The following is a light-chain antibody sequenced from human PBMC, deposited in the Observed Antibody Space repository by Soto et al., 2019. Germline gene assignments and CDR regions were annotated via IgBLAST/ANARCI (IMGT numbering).Light chain of an antibody. CDR2: GAS. Sequence: EIVLTQSPGTLSLSPGERATLSCRASQSVTSNKLAWYQQKPGQAPGLLMYGASRRATGIPDRFSGSGSGTDFTLTISRLEPEDFAVYYCQQYVSSPETFGQGTKGEIK. CDR1: QSVTSNK. J-gene: IGKJ1*01. V-gene: IGKV3-20*01. CDR3: QQYVSSPET.